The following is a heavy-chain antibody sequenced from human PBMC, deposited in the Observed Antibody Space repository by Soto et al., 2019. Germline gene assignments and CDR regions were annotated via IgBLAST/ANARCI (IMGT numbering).Heavy chain of an antibody. Sequence: GESLKISCKGSGYSFTSYWIGWVRQMPGKGLEWLGIIYPGDSDTRYSPSFQGQVTISADKSISTAYLQWSSLKASDTAMYYCARHKRWYCSSTSPNLYYFDYWGQGTLVTVSS. CDR3: ARHKRWYCSSTSPNLYYFDY. J-gene: IGHJ4*02. V-gene: IGHV5-51*01. CDR1: GYSFTSYW. D-gene: IGHD2-2*01. CDR2: IYPGDSDT.